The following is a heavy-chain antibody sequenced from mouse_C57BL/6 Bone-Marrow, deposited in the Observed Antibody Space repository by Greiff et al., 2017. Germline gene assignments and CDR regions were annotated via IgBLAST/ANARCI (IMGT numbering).Heavy chain of an antibody. Sequence: QVQLTESGAELARPGASVKMSCKASGYTFTSYTMHWVKQRPGQGLEWIGYINPSSGYTKYNQKFKNKATLTADKSSSTAYMQLSSLTSEDSAVYYCARFRTTVDPFFDYWGQGTTLTVSS. V-gene: IGHV1-4*01. CDR3: ARFRTTVDPFFDY. CDR2: INPSSGYT. J-gene: IGHJ2*01. D-gene: IGHD1-1*01. CDR1: GYTFTSYT.